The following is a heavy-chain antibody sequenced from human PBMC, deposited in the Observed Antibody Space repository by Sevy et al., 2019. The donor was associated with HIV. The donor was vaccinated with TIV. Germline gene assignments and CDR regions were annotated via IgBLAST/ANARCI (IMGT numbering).Heavy chain of an antibody. J-gene: IGHJ6*02. D-gene: IGHD3-10*01. V-gene: IGHV3-15*01. Sequence: GGSLRLSCAASGFTFSNAWMSWVRQAPAKGLEWVGRIKSKTDGGTTDYAAPVKGRFTISRDDSKNTLYLQMNSLKTEATAVYYCTTEPQDYYGSGSAPDYYYGMDVWGQGTTVTVSS. CDR2: IKSKTDGGTT. CDR3: TTEPQDYYGSGSAPDYYYGMDV. CDR1: GFTFSNAW.